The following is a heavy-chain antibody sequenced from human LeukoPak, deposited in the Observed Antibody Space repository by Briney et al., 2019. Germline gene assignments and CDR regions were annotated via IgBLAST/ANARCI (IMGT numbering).Heavy chain of an antibody. J-gene: IGHJ4*02. D-gene: IGHD5-24*01. CDR3: ARHWVEGDAYSFDC. CDR1: GGSFSGYY. Sequence: SETLSLTCAVFGGSFSGYYWSWIRQPPGKGLEWIGEINHSGSTIYNPSFKSRVTISVDTSKNQFSLKLSSVTAADTAVYYCARHWVEGDAYSFDCWGQGTLVTVSS. CDR2: INHSGST. V-gene: IGHV4-34*01.